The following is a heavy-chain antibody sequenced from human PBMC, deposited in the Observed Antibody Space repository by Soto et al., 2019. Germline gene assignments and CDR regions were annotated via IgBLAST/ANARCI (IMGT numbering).Heavy chain of an antibody. D-gene: IGHD3-22*01. Sequence: GVFLRLSCAASGFTFSSYSMIWVREAPGKGLEWVSTISSSSSYIYYADSVKGRFTISRDNAKNSLYLQMISLRAEDKAVYYCARDLDYYDSSGYYYYYYGMDVWGQGTTGTVSS. V-gene: IGHV3-21*01. J-gene: IGHJ6*02. CDR1: GFTFSSYS. CDR3: ARDLDYYDSSGYYYYYYGMDV. CDR2: ISSSSSYI.